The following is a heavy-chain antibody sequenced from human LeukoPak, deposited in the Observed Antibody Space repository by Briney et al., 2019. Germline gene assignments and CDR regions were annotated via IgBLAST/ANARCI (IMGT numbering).Heavy chain of an antibody. V-gene: IGHV3-11*01. CDR2: ISSSGNSI. Sequence: PGGSLRLSCAASGFIFSDYYMSWIRQAPGKGLEWVSYISSSGNSIYYADSVKGRFTISRDNAKDSLYLQMNSLRAEDTAVYYCARDPGSGYEEHFDYWGQGTLVTVSS. CDR3: ARDPGSGYEEHFDY. J-gene: IGHJ4*02. D-gene: IGHD5-12*01. CDR1: GFIFSDYY.